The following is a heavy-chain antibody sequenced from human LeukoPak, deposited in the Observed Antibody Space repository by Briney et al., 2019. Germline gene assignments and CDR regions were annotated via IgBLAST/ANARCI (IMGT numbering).Heavy chain of an antibody. J-gene: IGHJ4*02. CDR1: GDIVSSNSAA. Sequence: SQTLSLTCAISGDIVSSNSAAWNWIRQSPSRGLEWLGRTYFKSRWYNDYAVSVKSRITINPDTSKNQFSLQLNSVTPEDTAVYYCARVWSAAGTFDYWGQGTLVTVSS. CDR2: TYFKSRWYN. V-gene: IGHV6-1*01. CDR3: ARVWSAAGTFDY. D-gene: IGHD6-13*01.